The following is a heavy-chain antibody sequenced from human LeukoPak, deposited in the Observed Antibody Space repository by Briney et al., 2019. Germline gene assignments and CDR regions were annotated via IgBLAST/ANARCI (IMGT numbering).Heavy chain of an antibody. V-gene: IGHV3-11*04. J-gene: IGHJ3*02. CDR1: GFTFSDYY. CDR2: ISSSGSTI. Sequence: GGSLRLSCAASGFTFSDYYMSWIRQAPGKGLEWVSYISSSGSTIYYADSVKGRFTISRDNAKNTLYLQMNSLRAEDTAVYYCAKPVRHYYDSLSAFDIWGQGTMVTVSS. D-gene: IGHD3-22*01. CDR3: AKPVRHYYDSLSAFDI.